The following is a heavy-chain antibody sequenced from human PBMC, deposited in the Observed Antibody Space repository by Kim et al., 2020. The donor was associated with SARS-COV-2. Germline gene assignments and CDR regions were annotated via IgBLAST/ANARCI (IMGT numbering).Heavy chain of an antibody. CDR3: TRESDDYGDYSPYYYYGMDV. Sequence: GGSLRLSCTASGFTFGDYAMSWVRQAPGKGLEWVGFIRSKAYGGTTEYAASVKGRFTISRDDSKSIAYLQMNSLKTEDTAVYYCTRESDDYGDYSPYYYYGMDVWGQGTTVTVSS. J-gene: IGHJ6*02. D-gene: IGHD4-17*01. V-gene: IGHV3-49*04. CDR2: IRSKAYGGTT. CDR1: GFTFGDYA.